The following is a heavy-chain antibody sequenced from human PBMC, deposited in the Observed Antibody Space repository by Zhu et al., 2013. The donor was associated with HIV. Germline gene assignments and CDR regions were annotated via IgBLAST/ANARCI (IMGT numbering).Heavy chain of an antibody. CDR1: GYTFSNYG. D-gene: IGHD4-17*01. J-gene: IGHJ6*02. V-gene: IGHV1-18*01. CDR3: AVPMTTVIHYYYYAMDV. CDR2: ISAYNGDT. Sequence: QVQLVQSGAEVKKPGASVKVSCKASGYTFSNYGISWVRQAPGQGLEWMGWISAYNGDTNYAQRLQGRVTMTTDTSTSTAYLELRSLRSDDTAVYYCAVPMTTVIHYYYYAMDVWGQGTTVTVSS.